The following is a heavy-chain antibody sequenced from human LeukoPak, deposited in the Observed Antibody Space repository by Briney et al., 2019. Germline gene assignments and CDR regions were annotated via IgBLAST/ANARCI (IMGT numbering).Heavy chain of an antibody. V-gene: IGHV1-46*01. J-gene: IGHJ4*02. CDR1: GYTFTSYY. CDR2: INPSGGST. D-gene: IGHD4-17*01. CDR3: ARGGSRPTVTALDY. Sequence: ASVKVSCKPSGYTFTSYYIHWVRQAPGQGLEWMGRINPSGGSTSYAQRFQGRVTMTRDMSTSTVYMELNSLRSEDTAIYYCARGGSRPTVTALDYRGRGALVTVSS.